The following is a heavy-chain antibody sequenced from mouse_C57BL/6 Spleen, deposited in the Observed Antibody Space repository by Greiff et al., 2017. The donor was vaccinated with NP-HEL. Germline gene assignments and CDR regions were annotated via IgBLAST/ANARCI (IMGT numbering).Heavy chain of an antibody. CDR1: GYTFTDYE. CDR3: ARRAGGSSPFDY. J-gene: IGHJ2*01. D-gene: IGHD1-1*01. V-gene: IGHV1-15*01. CDR2: IDPETGGT. Sequence: QVQLQQSGAELVRPGASVTLSCKASGYTFTDYEMHWVKQTPVHGLEWIGAIDPETGGTAYNQKFKGKAILTADKSSSTAYMQLSSLTSEDSAVYYCARRAGGSSPFDYWGQGTTLTVSS.